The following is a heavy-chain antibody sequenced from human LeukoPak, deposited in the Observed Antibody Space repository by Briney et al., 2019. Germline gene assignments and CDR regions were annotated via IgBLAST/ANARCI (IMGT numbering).Heavy chain of an antibody. Sequence: SETLSLTCAVYGGSFSGYYWGWIRQPPGKGLEWIGCIYHTGSTYYNPSLKSRVTISVDTSKNQFSLRLSSVTAADTAVYYCARGAYDSSGYYPNWFDPWGQGTLVTVSS. J-gene: IGHJ5*02. V-gene: IGHV4-34*01. CDR3: ARGAYDSSGYYPNWFDP. CDR2: IYHTGST. CDR1: GGSFSGYY. D-gene: IGHD3-22*01.